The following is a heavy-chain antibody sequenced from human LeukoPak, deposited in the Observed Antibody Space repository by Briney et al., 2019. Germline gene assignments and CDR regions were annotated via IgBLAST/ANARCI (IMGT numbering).Heavy chain of an antibody. V-gene: IGHV4-59*01. CDR1: GVSISSYY. CDR3: ASSSGWSLDFDY. Sequence: TSETLSLTCTVSGVSISSYYWSWIRQPPGKGLEWIGYIYYSGSTNYNPSLKSRVTISVDTSKNQFSLKLSSVTAADTAVYYCASSSGWSLDFDYWGQGTLVTVSS. J-gene: IGHJ4*02. CDR2: IYYSGST. D-gene: IGHD6-19*01.